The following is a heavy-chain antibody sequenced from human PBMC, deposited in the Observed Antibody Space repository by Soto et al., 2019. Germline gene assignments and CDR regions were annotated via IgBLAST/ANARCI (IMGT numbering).Heavy chain of an antibody. CDR3: ERGGYTYGYGLDY. D-gene: IGHD5-18*01. Sequence: QVQLVQSGAEVKKLGASVKVSCKASGYTFTAYYIHWVRQAPGQGLEWVGWINPNSGDTNYAQRFQGWVTMTGDTSVSTAYMDLTRLRSDDTAVYYCERGGYTYGYGLDYWGQGTLVTVSS. J-gene: IGHJ4*02. V-gene: IGHV1-2*04. CDR2: INPNSGDT. CDR1: GYTFTAYY.